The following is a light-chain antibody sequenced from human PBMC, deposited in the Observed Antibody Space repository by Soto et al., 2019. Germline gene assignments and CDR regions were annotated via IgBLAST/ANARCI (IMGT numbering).Light chain of an antibody. CDR3: HQYGSSPTT. Sequence: EVLLTQSPGTLSLSPVERSTLSCTASQSVSSSYLAWYQQKPGQAPRFLIYGTSSRATGIPDRFSGSGSGTDFSLTISRLEPEDFAVYYCHQYGSSPTTLGQGTKVDNK. J-gene: IGKJ1*01. CDR2: GTS. CDR1: QSVSSSY. V-gene: IGKV3-20*01.